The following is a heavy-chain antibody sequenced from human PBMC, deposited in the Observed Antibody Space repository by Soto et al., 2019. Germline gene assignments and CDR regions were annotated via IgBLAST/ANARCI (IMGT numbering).Heavy chain of an antibody. CDR1: GYIRNTDW. V-gene: IGHV5-10-1*01. J-gene: IGHJ6*04. Sequence: KISCKASGYIRNTDWISWVRQKPGKGLEWMGRIDPSDSYTNYSPSFQGHVTISADKSISTAYLQWSSLKASDTAMYYCARLSSYYEVWSGYPPLAVMAARG. CDR2: IDPSDSYT. D-gene: IGHD3-3*01. CDR3: ARLSSYYEVWSGYPPLAVMAA.